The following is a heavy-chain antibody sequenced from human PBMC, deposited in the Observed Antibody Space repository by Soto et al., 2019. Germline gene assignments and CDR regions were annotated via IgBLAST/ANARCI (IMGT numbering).Heavy chain of an antibody. CDR1: GFSVSSNY. CDR2: LYRGGTT. CDR3: ARPYDYPFPGGMDV. J-gene: IGHJ6*02. V-gene: IGHV3-53*02. D-gene: IGHD3-16*01. Sequence: EVQLVETGGGLIQPGGSLRLSCAASGFSVSSNYLSWVRQAPGKGLEWVSVLYRGGTTYYADSVKGRFIISRDNSKNPLYLQMNTLRAEDTAVYYCARPYDYPFPGGMDVWGQGTTVTVSS.